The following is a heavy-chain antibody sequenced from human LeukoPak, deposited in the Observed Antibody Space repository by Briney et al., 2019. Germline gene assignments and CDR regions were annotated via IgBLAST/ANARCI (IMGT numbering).Heavy chain of an antibody. CDR1: GFTFSSYA. J-gene: IGHJ6*02. Sequence: GGSLRLSCAASGFTFSSYAMSWVRQAPGKGLEWVSAISGSGGSTYYADSVKGRFTISRDNSKNTLYLQMNSLRAEDTAVYYSAKVACSGGSCYYYYYGMDVWGQGTTVTVSS. CDR2: ISGSGGST. CDR3: AKVACSGGSCYYYYYGMDV. V-gene: IGHV3-23*01. D-gene: IGHD2-15*01.